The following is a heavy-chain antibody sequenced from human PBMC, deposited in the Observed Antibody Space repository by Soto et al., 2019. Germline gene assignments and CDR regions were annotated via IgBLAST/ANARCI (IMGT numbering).Heavy chain of an antibody. CDR2: ISGSGGST. CDR3: AKLREVYYGSGSPTPFDY. CDR1: GFTFSSYA. Sequence: GGSLRLSCAASGFTFSSYAMSWVRQAPGKGLEWVSAISGSGGSTYYADSAKGRFTISRDNSKNTLYLQMNSLRAEDTAVYYCAKLREVYYGSGSPTPFDYWGQGTLVTVSP. J-gene: IGHJ4*02. D-gene: IGHD3-10*01. V-gene: IGHV3-23*01.